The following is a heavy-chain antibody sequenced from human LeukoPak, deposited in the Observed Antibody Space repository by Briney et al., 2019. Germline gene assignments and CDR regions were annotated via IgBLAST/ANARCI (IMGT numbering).Heavy chain of an antibody. J-gene: IGHJ4*02. D-gene: IGHD5-18*01. CDR1: GGSISSYY. V-gene: IGHV4-59*01. CDR2: IYYSGST. CDR3: ARRGYSYGYVDY. Sequence: SETLSLTCTVPGGSISSYYWSWIRQPPGKGLEWIGYIYYSGSTNYNPSLKSRVTISVDTSKNQFSLKLSSVTAADTAVYYCARRGYSYGYVDYWGQGTLVTVSS.